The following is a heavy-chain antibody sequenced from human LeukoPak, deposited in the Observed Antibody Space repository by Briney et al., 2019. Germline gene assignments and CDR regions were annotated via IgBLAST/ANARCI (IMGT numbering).Heavy chain of an antibody. V-gene: IGHV1-69*02. CDR1: GYTFTDYY. Sequence: SVKVSCKASGYTFTDYYMHWVRQAPGQGLEWMGRIIPILGIANYAQKFQGRVTITADKSTSTAYMELSSLRSGDTAVYYCARVDTAMVIDYWGQGTLVTVSS. D-gene: IGHD5-18*01. CDR3: ARVDTAMVIDY. J-gene: IGHJ4*02. CDR2: IIPILGIA.